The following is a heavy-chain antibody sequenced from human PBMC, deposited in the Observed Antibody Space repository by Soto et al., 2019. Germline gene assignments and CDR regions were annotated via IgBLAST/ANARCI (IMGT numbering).Heavy chain of an antibody. Sequence: EVQLVESGGGLVQPGGSLRLAFAAAGFTFRSYSSNWVRQARGKGLEWVSYISTVSTTVYYADSMKGRFTISRNNAKKSLYLQMNSLSAEDTALYYCARGWLDYLDFWGQVTLVSVSS. D-gene: IGHD5-12*01. V-gene: IGHV3-48*01. CDR3: ARGWLDYLDF. CDR2: ISTVSTTV. J-gene: IGHJ4*02. CDR1: GFTFRSYS.